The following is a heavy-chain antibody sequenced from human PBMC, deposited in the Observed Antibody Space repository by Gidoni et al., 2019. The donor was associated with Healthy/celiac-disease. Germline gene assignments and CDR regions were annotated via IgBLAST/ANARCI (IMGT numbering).Heavy chain of an antibody. Sequence: EVQLVESGGGLVQPGGSLRLSCAASGFTFSSYWRSWVRQAPGKGLEWVANIKQDGSEKYYVDSVKGRFTISRDNAKNSLYLQMNSLRAEDTAVYYCACYYDILTGYDAFDIWGQGTMVTVSS. D-gene: IGHD3-9*01. CDR2: IKQDGSEK. CDR1: GFTFSSYW. J-gene: IGHJ3*02. V-gene: IGHV3-7*01. CDR3: ACYYDILTGYDAFDI.